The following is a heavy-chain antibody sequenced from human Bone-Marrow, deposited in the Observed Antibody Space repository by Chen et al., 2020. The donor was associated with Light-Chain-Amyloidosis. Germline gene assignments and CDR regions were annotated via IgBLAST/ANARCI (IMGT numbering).Heavy chain of an antibody. J-gene: IGHJ3*02. CDR1: GFTFSRYW. CDR3: ASYNGGAALNI. V-gene: IGHV3-7*01. CDR2: IKEDGSEK. Sequence: EAQLVESGGGLVQPGGSLRLSCAASGFTFSRYWMSWVRQAPGKGLEWVTNIKEDGSEKYYVDSVKGRFTISRDNAKNSVYLQMNSLKDGDTALYYCASYNGGAALNIWGQGTMVTVSS. D-gene: IGHD3-16*01.